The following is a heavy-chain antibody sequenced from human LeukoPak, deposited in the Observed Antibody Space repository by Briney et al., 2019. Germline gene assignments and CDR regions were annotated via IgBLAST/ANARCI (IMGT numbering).Heavy chain of an antibody. Sequence: QSGGSLRLSCAASGFTVSNWAIHWVRQAPGKGLEWVAAISYDGSNKYYADFVKGRFTISRDNSKNTLYLQMNSLRAEDTAVYYCARDKGDYYDSSGYDYWGQGTLVTVSS. V-gene: IGHV3-30*04. D-gene: IGHD3-22*01. J-gene: IGHJ4*02. CDR2: ISYDGSNK. CDR1: GFTVSNWA. CDR3: ARDKGDYYDSSGYDY.